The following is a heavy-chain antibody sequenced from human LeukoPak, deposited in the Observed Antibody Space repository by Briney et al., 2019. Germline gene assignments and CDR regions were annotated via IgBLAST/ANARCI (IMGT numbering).Heavy chain of an antibody. V-gene: IGHV1-2*02. J-gene: IGHJ3*02. D-gene: IGHD3-3*01. CDR3: ARDPKSDDAFDI. CDR2: INPNSGGT. CDR1: GYTFTGYY. Sequence: ASVKVSCKASGYTFTGYYTHWVRQAPGQGLEWMGWINPNSGGTNYAQKFQGRVTMTRDTSISTAYMELSRLRSDDTAVYYCARDPKSDDAFDIWGQGTMVTVSS.